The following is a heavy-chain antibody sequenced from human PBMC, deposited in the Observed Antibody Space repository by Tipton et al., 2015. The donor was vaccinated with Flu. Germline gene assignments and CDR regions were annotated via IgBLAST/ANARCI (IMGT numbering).Heavy chain of an antibody. J-gene: IGHJ5*02. D-gene: IGHD4-11*01. CDR1: GYSIRSSNYY. CDR2: IFHSGNT. V-gene: IGHV4-38-2*01. CDR3: ARRDYSNYVSEPKNWFDP. Sequence: TLSLTCAVSGYSIRSSNYYWGRIRQPPGKGLEWIGNIFHSGNTYHNPSLKSRVTISVDTSKNQFSLKLSSVTAADTAVYYCARRDYSNYVSEPKNWFDPWGQGALVTVSS.